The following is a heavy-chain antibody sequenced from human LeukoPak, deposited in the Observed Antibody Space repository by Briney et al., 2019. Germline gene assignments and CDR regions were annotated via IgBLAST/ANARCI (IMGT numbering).Heavy chain of an antibody. J-gene: IGHJ4*02. V-gene: IGHV3-21*06. D-gene: IGHD6-6*01. CDR2: MSSSSSFI. CDR3: VKNRQGSSSDFDY. CDR1: GFTFGIYS. Sequence: GGSLRLSCGASGFTFGIYSMNWVRQAPGKGLEWVASMSSSSSFITYADSIKGRFTISRDNAKNSLYLQMNSLRAEDTAVYYCVKNRQGSSSDFDYWGQGTLVTVSS.